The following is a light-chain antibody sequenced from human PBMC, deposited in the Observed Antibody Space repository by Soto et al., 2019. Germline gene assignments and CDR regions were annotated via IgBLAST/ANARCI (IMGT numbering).Light chain of an antibody. Sequence: EIVLTQSPGTLSLSPGERATLSCKASQSVSSNFLAWYQRNPGQAPRLLIYGASYRATDIPYRFSGSGSGTDFTLTITRLVPEDFAVYYCQQYGTSPPTFGQGTKVEI. V-gene: IGKV3-20*01. CDR3: QQYGTSPPT. CDR2: GAS. CDR1: QSVSSNF. J-gene: IGKJ1*01.